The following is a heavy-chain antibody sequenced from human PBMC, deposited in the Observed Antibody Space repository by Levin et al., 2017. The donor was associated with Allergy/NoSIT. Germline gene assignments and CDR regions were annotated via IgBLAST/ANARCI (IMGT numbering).Heavy chain of an antibody. CDR2: INPNSGGT. CDR1: GYTFTGYY. J-gene: IGHJ6*02. V-gene: IGHV1-2*02. D-gene: IGHD3-16*01. Sequence: GESLKISCKASGYTFTGYYMHWVRQAPGQGLEWMGWINPNSGGTNYAQKFQGRVTMTRDTSISTAYMELSRLRSDDTAVYYWAEGTVWGGGMDVWGQGTTVTVSS. CDR3: AEGTVWGGGMDV.